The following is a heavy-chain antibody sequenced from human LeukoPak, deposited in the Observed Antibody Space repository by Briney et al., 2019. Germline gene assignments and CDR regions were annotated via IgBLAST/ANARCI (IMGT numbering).Heavy chain of an antibody. CDR3: ARGGVTVVPAAMGGYYYYMDV. CDR1: GGTFSSYA. CDR2: VIPIFGTA. Sequence: SVKVSCKASGGTFSSYAISWVRQAPGQGLEWMGGVIPIFGTANYAQKFQGRVTITRNTSISTAYMELSSLRSEDTAVYYCARGGVTVVPAAMGGYYYYMDVWGKGTTVTVSS. D-gene: IGHD2-2*01. J-gene: IGHJ6*03. V-gene: IGHV1-69*05.